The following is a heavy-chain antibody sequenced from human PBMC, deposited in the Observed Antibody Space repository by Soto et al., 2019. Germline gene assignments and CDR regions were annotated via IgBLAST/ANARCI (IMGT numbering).Heavy chain of an antibody. CDR3: ARVLDYGDYGARYCYFDL. J-gene: IGHJ2*01. CDR1: GFTFSSYS. Sequence: EVQLVESGGGLVQPGGSLRLSCAASGFTFSSYSMNWVRQAPGKGPECVSYISSSSSTISYADSVKGRFTISRDNAKNALYMQMNRLSDEDTAVYYCARVLDYGDYGARYCYFDLLGRGTLVTVSS. D-gene: IGHD4-17*01. CDR2: ISSSSSTI. V-gene: IGHV3-48*02.